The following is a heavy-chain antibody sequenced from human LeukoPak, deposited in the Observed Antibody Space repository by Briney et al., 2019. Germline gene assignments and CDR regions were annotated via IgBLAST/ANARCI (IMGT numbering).Heavy chain of an antibody. Sequence: ASVKASCKTSGYSFSHYGISWWRQAPGQGLEWVGWISAFNYIIEYAQKFQGRVTMTQDTATSTAYMELRSLTSDDTAVFYCTRGSSISAQGDTWGQGTLVSVSS. CDR3: TRGSSISAQGDT. D-gene: IGHD3-16*01. CDR2: ISAFNYII. CDR1: GYSFSHYG. V-gene: IGHV1-18*01. J-gene: IGHJ4*02.